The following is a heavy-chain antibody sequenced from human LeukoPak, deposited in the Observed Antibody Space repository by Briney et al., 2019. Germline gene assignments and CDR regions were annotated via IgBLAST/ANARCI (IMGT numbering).Heavy chain of an antibody. Sequence: PGGSLRLSCAASEFTFSRFAMSWVRQAPGKGLEWVAAISWNSGSIGYADSVKGRFTISRDNAKNSLYLQMNSLRAEDTALYYCAKDMRTTGVGWFDPWGQGTLVTVSS. V-gene: IGHV3-9*01. CDR1: EFTFSRFA. J-gene: IGHJ5*02. CDR3: AKDMRTTGVGWFDP. D-gene: IGHD4-23*01. CDR2: ISWNSGSI.